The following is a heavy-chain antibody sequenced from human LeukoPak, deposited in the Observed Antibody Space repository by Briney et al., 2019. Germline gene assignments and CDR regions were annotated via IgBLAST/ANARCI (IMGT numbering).Heavy chain of an antibody. CDR3: ARLVVYNWTPRAFDV. V-gene: IGHV4-4*02. J-gene: IGHJ3*01. CDR2: VAHTGST. Sequence: SETLSLTCAVSGDSVSSSHWWSWVRQPPGKGLEWIGEVAHTGSTKFTPSLRSRATISIDWSKNQFSLNLTSVTAADTATYFCARLVVYNWTPRAFDVWGQGTMVTVSS. D-gene: IGHD1-20*01. CDR1: GDSVSSSHW.